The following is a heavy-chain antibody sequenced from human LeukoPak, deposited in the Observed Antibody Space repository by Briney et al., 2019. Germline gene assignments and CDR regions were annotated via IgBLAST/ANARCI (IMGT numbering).Heavy chain of an antibody. CDR1: GFTFSSYW. Sequence: GGSLRLSCAASGFTFSSYWMSWVRQAPGKGMEWVANIKQDGSEKYYVDSVKGRFTISRDNAKNSLYLQMNSLRAEDTAVYYCAREGGGYYDSSGYYSWFDPWGQGTLVTVSS. V-gene: IGHV3-7*01. D-gene: IGHD3-22*01. J-gene: IGHJ5*02. CDR3: AREGGGYYDSSGYYSWFDP. CDR2: IKQDGSEK.